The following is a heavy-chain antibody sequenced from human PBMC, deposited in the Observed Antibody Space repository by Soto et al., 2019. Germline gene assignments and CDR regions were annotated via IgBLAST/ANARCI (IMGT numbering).Heavy chain of an antibody. J-gene: IGHJ4*02. V-gene: IGHV4-59*01. Sequence: PSETLSLTCTVSGGSISSYYWSWIRQPPGKGLEWIGYIYYSGSTNYNPSLKSRVTISVDTSKNQFSLKLSSVTAADTAVYYCAGASYDILTADYWGQGTLVTVS. CDR2: IYYSGST. D-gene: IGHD3-9*01. CDR1: GGSISSYY. CDR3: AGASYDILTADY.